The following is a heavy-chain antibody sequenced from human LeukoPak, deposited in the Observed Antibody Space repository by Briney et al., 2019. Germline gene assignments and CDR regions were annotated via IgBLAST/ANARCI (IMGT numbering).Heavy chain of an antibody. V-gene: IGHV1-46*01. Sequence: ASVKVSCKASGYTFTSYYMHWVRQAPGQGLEWMGIINPSGGSTSYAQKFQGRVTMTRDTSTSTVYMELRSLRSDDTAVYYCARDRPLVTYYYYYMDVWGKGTTVTISS. CDR3: ARDRPLVTYYYYYMDV. J-gene: IGHJ6*03. D-gene: IGHD2-21*02. CDR1: GYTFTSYY. CDR2: INPSGGST.